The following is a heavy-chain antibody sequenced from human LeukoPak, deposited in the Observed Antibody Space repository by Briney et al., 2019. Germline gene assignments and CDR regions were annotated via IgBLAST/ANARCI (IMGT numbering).Heavy chain of an antibody. V-gene: IGHV4-34*01. CDR3: ARGMYYFSQYFDY. Sequence: SETLSLTCAVYGGSFSGYYWSWIRHPPRKWLEWMGEINHSGSTNYNPSLKSRVTISVDTSKNQFSLKLSSVTAADTAVYYCARGMYYFSQYFDYWGQGTLVTVSS. D-gene: IGHD3-10*01. CDR2: INHSGST. CDR1: GGSFSGYY. J-gene: IGHJ4*02.